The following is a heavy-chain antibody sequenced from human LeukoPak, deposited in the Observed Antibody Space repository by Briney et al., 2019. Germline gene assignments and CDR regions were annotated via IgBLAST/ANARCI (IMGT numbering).Heavy chain of an antibody. J-gene: IGHJ4*02. Sequence: GGPLRLSCAASGFTFSNAWMSWVRQAPGKGLEWVGRIKSKTDGGATDYVAPVKGRFSISRDDAKNTLYLQMNSLKTEDTAVYYCTKATPDTTGWIDYWGQGNLVTVSS. CDR3: TKATPDTTGWIDY. CDR1: GFTFSNAW. D-gene: IGHD2/OR15-2a*01. V-gene: IGHV3-15*01. CDR2: IKSKTDGGAT.